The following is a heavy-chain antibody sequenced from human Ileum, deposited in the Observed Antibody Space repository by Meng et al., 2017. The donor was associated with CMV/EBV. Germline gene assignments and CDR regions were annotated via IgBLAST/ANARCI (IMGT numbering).Heavy chain of an antibody. V-gene: IGHV4-4*07. CDR3: ARGSSSWAFDY. CDR1: GGSISGYY. Sequence: QGELQESGPGLVKPSETLSLTFTVSGGSISGYYWSWIRQPATKGLEWIGRVYSSVSTDYNPSLQSRVTMSVDTSKNQFSLKLSSVTAADTAVYYCARGSSSWAFDYWGQGTLVTVSS. D-gene: IGHD2-2*01. CDR2: VYSSVST. J-gene: IGHJ4*02.